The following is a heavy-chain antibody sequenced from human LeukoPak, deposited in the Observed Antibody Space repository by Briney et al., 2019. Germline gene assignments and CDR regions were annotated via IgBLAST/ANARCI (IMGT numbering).Heavy chain of an antibody. CDR2: INHSGST. CDR1: GGSFSGYY. CDR3: ASTTYYYDSSGGGYYFDY. J-gene: IGHJ4*02. V-gene: IGHV4-34*01. Sequence: SSETLSLTCAVYGGSFSGYYWSWTRQPPGKGLEWIGEINHSGSTNYNPSLKSRVTISVDTSKNQFSLKLSSVTAADTAVYYCASTTYYYDSSGGGYYFDYWGQGTLVTVSS. D-gene: IGHD3-22*01.